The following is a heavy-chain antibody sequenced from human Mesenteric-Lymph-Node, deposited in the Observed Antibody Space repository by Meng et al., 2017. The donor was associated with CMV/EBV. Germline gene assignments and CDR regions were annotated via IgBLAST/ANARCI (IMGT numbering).Heavy chain of an antibody. CDR2: IAAGGTNT. CDR3: AKDPRGYAGDY. CDR1: GFTFSTYA. V-gene: IGHV3-23*01. Sequence: GGSLRLSCAASGFTFSTYAMSWVRQAPGKGLQWVSAIAAGGTNTYYADSVKGRFTISRDNSKSTLYLQMNSLRADDTAVYYCAKDPRGYAGDYWGQGTLVTVSS. J-gene: IGHJ4*02. D-gene: IGHD2-15*01.